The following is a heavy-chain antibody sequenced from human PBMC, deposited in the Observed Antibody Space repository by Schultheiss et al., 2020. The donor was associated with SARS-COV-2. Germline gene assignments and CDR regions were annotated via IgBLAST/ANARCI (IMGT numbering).Heavy chain of an antibody. CDR1: GYTFTSYG. D-gene: IGHD5-24*01. Sequence: SVKVSCKASGYTFTSYGISWVRQAPGQGLEWMGGIIPIFGTANYAQKFQGRVTITADKSTSTAYMELSSLRSEDTAVYYCARGGWLQLLRRIVTRRAFDYWGQGTLVTVSS. CDR2: IIPIFGTA. CDR3: ARGGWLQLLRRIVTRRAFDY. J-gene: IGHJ4*02. V-gene: IGHV1-69*06.